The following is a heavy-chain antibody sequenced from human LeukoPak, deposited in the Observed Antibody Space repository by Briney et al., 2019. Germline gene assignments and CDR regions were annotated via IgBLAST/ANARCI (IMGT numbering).Heavy chain of an antibody. CDR2: IYHSGST. CDR3: ARGPLGDLYYYYYYMDV. V-gene: IGHV4-34*01. J-gene: IGHJ6*03. Sequence: NPSETLSLTCAVYGGSFSNYYWTWIRQPPGKGLEWIGSIYHSGSTYYDPSLKSRVTISVDTSKNQFSLKLSSVTAADTAVYYCARGPLGDLYYYYYYMDVWGKGTTVTISS. CDR1: GGSFSNYY. D-gene: IGHD2-21*02.